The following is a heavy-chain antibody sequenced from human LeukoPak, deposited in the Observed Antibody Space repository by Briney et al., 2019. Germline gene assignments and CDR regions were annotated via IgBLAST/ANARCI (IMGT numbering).Heavy chain of an antibody. CDR3: ARHYYGGSGAFDI. CDR1: GGSISSYY. V-gene: IGHV4-59*08. J-gene: IGHJ3*02. CDR2: IYYSGST. D-gene: IGHD4-23*01. Sequence: TSETLSLTCTVSGGSISSYYWSWIRQPPGKGLEWIGYIYYSGSTNYNPSLKSRVTMSVDTSKNQFSLKLSSVTAADTAVYYCARHYYGGSGAFDIWGQGTMVTVSS.